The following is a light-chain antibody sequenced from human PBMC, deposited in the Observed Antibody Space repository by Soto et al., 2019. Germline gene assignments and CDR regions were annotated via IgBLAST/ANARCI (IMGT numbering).Light chain of an antibody. J-gene: IGKJ1*01. CDR2: DAS. Sequence: DILMTQSPSSLSASVGDIATITCRASQRISSYLNWYQQKPGKAPNLLIWDASTLQSGVPSRFSGSGSGTDFTLTISSIQPEDFATYYWQRTYTPPPTFGHGTKVELK. V-gene: IGKV1-39*01. CDR1: QRISSY. CDR3: QRTYTPPPT.